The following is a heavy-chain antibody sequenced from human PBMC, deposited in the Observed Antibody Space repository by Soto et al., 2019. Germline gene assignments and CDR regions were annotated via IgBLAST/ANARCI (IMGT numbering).Heavy chain of an antibody. J-gene: IGHJ4*02. CDR2: INDSGRT. Sequence: QVQLQQWGAGLLKPSETLSLTCAVYGGSFSGYYWSWIRQPPGKGLEWIGEINDSGRTNQNPSLKSRVTLSVDTSKNQFSLKLMSVTAADTAVYYCARGIAMKVVLQGDAPDNYDFDSWGRGTLVTVSS. CDR1: GGSFSGYY. D-gene: IGHD3-22*01. V-gene: IGHV4-34*02. CDR3: ARGIAMKVVLQGDAPDNYDFDS.